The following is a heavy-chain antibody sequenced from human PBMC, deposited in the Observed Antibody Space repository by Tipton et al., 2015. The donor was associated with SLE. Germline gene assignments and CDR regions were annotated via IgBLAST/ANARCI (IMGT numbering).Heavy chain of an antibody. CDR2: IYSSGRT. D-gene: IGHD2-15*01. CDR3: ARDRGRTRRGFDY. J-gene: IGHJ4*02. CDR1: GGSISGYS. Sequence: TLSLTCTVSGGSISGYSWSWIRQPPGKGLEWIGYIYSSGRTTYNPSLKSRVTISEDTSKNQFSLKLSSVTAADTAVYYCARDRGRTRRGFDYWGPGTLVTVSS. V-gene: IGHV4-59*01.